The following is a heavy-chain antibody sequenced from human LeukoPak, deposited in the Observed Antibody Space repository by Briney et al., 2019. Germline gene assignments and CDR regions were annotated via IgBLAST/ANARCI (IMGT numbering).Heavy chain of an antibody. CDR1: GGSISSGGYY. CDR2: IYYSGST. D-gene: IGHD3-10*01. CDR3: ARIVYYGSGSYYAQDFDY. J-gene: IGHJ4*02. Sequence: QPSETLSLTCTVSGGSISSGGYYWSWIRQHPGKGLEWIGYIYYSGSTYYNPSLKSRVTISVDTSKNQFSLKLSSVTAADTAVYYCARIVYYGSGSYYAQDFDYWGQGTLVTVSS. V-gene: IGHV4-31*03.